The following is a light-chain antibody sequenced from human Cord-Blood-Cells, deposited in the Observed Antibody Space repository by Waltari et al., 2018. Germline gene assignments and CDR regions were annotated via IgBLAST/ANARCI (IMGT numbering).Light chain of an antibody. V-gene: IGLV1-44*01. CDR3: AAWDDSLNGLV. J-gene: IGLJ2*01. CDR1: RSNIGSNT. CDR2: SKN. Sequence: QSVLTQPPSASGIPGQRVAISCSGSRSNIGSNTVNWYQPLPGPAPNLPLYSKNHGPSGVPVRFAGSKSGTSASLAISGLQSEDEADYYCAAWDDSLNGLVFGGGTKLTVL.